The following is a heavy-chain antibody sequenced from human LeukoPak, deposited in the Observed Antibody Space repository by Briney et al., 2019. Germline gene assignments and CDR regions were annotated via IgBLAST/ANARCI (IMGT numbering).Heavy chain of an antibody. CDR2: ISAYNGNT. Sequence: ASVKVSCKASGGTFSSYAISWVRQAPGQGLEWMGWISAYNGNTNYAQKLQGRVTMTTDTSTSTAYMELRSLRSDDTAVYYCARDLGPSGYYDFWSGSMGIDYWGQGTLVTVSS. CDR3: ARDLGPSGYYDFWSGSMGIDY. V-gene: IGHV1-18*01. D-gene: IGHD3-3*01. CDR1: GGTFSSYA. J-gene: IGHJ4*02.